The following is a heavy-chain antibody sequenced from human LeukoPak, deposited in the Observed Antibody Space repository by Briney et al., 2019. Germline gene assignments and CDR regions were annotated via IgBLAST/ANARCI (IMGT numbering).Heavy chain of an antibody. CDR2: ISGXXXXX. Sequence: PGGSLRLSCAASGFTFSSYAMSWVRQAPGKGLEWVSAISGXXXXXYYADSVKGRFTISRDNSKNTLYLQMNSLRAEDTAVYYCAKDSPYYDILTGYYPYPDAFDIWGQGTMVTVSS. CDR3: AKDSPYYDILTGYYPYPDAFDI. V-gene: IGHV3-23*01. D-gene: IGHD3-9*01. J-gene: IGHJ3*02. CDR1: GFTFSSYA.